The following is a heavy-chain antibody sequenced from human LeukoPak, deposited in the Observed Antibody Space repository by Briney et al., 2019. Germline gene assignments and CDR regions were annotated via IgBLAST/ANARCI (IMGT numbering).Heavy chain of an antibody. D-gene: IGHD3-9*01. CDR2: ISYDGSNK. CDR1: GFTFSSYA. V-gene: IGHV3-30*04. CDR3: ARDPSPLRYFDWLLSPYFDY. Sequence: GRSLRLSCAASGFTFSSYAMHWVRQAPGKGLEWVAVISYDGSNKYYADSVKGRFTISRDNSKNTLYLQMNSLRAEDTAVYYCARDPSPLRYFDWLLSPYFDYRGQGTLVTVSS. J-gene: IGHJ4*02.